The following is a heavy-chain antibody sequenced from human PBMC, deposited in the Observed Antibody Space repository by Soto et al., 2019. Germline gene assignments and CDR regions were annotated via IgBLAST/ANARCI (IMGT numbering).Heavy chain of an antibody. CDR2: IYSGGNT. Sequence: PGGSLRLSCAASGLTISSNYMSWVRQAPGKGLEWVSIIYSGGNTYYADSVKGRFTISRDNSKNTLYLQMNSLRAEDTAVYYCAREPMAAAGMSWFDPWGQGTLVTVSS. CDR1: GLTISSNY. J-gene: IGHJ5*02. CDR3: AREPMAAAGMSWFDP. D-gene: IGHD6-13*01. V-gene: IGHV3-53*01.